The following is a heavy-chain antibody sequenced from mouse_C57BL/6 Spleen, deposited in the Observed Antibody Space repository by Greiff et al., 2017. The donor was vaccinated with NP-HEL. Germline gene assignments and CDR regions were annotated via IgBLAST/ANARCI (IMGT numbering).Heavy chain of an antibody. J-gene: IGHJ3*01. Sequence: QVQLKQPGAELVKPGASVKLSCKASGYTFTSYWMQWVKQRPGQGLEWIGEIDPSDSYTNYNQKFKGKATLTVDTSSSTAYMQLSSLTSEDSAVYYCARNYYGNYWFAYWGQGTLVTVSA. V-gene: IGHV1-50*01. CDR2: IDPSDSYT. CDR3: ARNYYGNYWFAY. D-gene: IGHD2-1*01. CDR1: GYTFTSYW.